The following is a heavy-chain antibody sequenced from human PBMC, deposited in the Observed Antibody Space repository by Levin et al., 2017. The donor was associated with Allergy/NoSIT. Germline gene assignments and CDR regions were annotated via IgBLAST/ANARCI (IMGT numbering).Heavy chain of an antibody. D-gene: IGHD3-3*01. J-gene: IGHJ5*02. CDR3: ARDAGARTYYDFWSGYYPNNWFDP. V-gene: IGHV1-46*01. CDR1: GYTFTSYY. Sequence: ASVKVSCKASGYTFTSYYMHWVRQAPGQGLEWMGIINPSGGSTSYAQKFQGRVTMTRDTSTSTVYMELSSLRSEDTAVYYCARDAGARTYYDFWSGYYPNNWFDPWGQGTLVTVSS. CDR2: INPSGGST.